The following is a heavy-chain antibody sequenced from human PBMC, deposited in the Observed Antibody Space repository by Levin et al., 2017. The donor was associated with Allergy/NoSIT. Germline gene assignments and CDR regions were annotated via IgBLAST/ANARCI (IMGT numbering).Heavy chain of an antibody. V-gene: IGHV3-23*01. CDR3: AKEVVYALYYYYGMDV. CDR1: GFTFSSYA. D-gene: IGHD2-8*02. CDR2: ISGSGGST. J-gene: IGHJ6*02. Sequence: PGGSLRLSCAASGFTFSSYAMSWVRQAPGKGLEWVSAISGSGGSTYYADSVKGRFTISRDNSKNTLYLQMNSLRAEDTAVYYCAKEVVYALYYYYGMDVWGQGTTVTVSS.